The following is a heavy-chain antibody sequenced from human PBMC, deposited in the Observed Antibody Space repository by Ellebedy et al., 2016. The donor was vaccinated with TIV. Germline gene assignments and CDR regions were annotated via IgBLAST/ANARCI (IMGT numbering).Heavy chain of an antibody. V-gene: IGHV1-2*02. CDR2: IHPNSGAT. CDR3: ARVARYSSPDLDF. D-gene: IGHD6-13*01. CDR1: GYTFTDYY. J-gene: IGHJ4*02. Sequence: ASVKVSCKASGYTFTDYYLHWVRRAPGQGLRWLSWIHPNSGATNYGQRFQGRVTMTRDRSITTIYMELGRLTSDDTAVYFCARVARYSSPDLDFWGQGTLVTVSS.